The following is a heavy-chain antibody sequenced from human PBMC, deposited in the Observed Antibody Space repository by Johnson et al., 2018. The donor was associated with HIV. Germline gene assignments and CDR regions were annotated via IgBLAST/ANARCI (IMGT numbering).Heavy chain of an antibody. CDR2: FFGGDGT. CDR3: ARGHMVRGVTHAFDI. CDR1: GFTVSSYY. D-gene: IGHD3-10*01. Sequence: VQLVESGGGLVQPGGSLRLSCAASGFTVSSYYMTWVRQAPGKGLEWVSVFFGGDGTYYADSVRGRFTISRDNSQNTLYLQMNSLRAEDTAVYYCARGHMVRGVTHAFDIWGQGTMVTVSS. V-gene: IGHV3-66*01. J-gene: IGHJ3*02.